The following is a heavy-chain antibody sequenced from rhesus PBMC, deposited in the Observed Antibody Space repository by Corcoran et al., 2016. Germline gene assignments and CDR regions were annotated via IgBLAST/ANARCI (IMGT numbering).Heavy chain of an antibody. J-gene: IGHJ4*01. Sequence: QVQLQESGPGLVKPSETLSLTCTVSGGPISDSYYWRWIRQPPGKGLEWMGRIYGSGGSTNYNPSLKSRVTISRDTSKNQFSLKLSSVTAADTAVYYCARGSRIAAAGTIDYWGQGVLVTVSS. D-gene: IGHD6-25*01. CDR3: ARGSRIAAAGTIDY. V-gene: IGHV4-160*01. CDR1: GGPISDSYY. CDR2: IYGSGGST.